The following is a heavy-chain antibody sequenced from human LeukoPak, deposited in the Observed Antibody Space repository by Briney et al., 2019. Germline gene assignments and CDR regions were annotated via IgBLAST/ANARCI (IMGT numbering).Heavy chain of an antibody. CDR1: GYPFTNYG. Sequence: ASVKVSCKAPGYPFTNYGTSWVRQAPGQGLEWMGWISGYNGNTNSARKVQGRVTMTTDTSTSTACMELRSLRSDDTAVYYCVRDRGEWIDQYYGMDVWGQGTTVTVSS. J-gene: IGHJ6*02. CDR2: ISGYNGNT. V-gene: IGHV1-18*01. D-gene: IGHD3-10*01. CDR3: VRDRGEWIDQYYGMDV.